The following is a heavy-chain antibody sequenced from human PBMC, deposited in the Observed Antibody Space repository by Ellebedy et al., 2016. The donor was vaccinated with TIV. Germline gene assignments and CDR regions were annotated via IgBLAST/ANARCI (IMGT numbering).Heavy chain of an antibody. Sequence: PGGSLRLSCAASAFTSSDYPMHWVRQAPGKGLEWVALISYDGSHKYYADSVKGRFTISRDNSKNTLYLQINSLRAEDTALYYCERKTLNYGDYDYWGQGTLVTVSS. CDR3: ERKTLNYGDYDY. CDR1: AFTSSDYP. J-gene: IGHJ4*02. CDR2: ISYDGSHK. D-gene: IGHD4-17*01. V-gene: IGHV3-30*08.